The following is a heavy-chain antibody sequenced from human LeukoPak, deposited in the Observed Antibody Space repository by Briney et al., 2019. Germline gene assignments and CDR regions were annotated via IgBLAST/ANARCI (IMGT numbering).Heavy chain of an antibody. V-gene: IGHV3-74*01. CDR2: INSDGSST. CDR1: GFAFSSYW. CDR3: ARGVRIAVAGNIDY. D-gene: IGHD6-19*01. J-gene: IGHJ4*02. Sequence: GGSLRLSCAASGFAFSSYWMHWVRQAPGKGLVWVSRINSDGSSTNYADSVKGRFTISRDNSKNTLYLQMNSLRAEDTAVYYCARGVRIAVAGNIDYWGQGTLVTVSS.